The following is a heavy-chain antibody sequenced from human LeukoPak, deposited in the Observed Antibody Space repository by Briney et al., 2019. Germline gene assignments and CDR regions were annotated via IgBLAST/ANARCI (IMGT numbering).Heavy chain of an antibody. CDR3: ARHRRSSSCYRAFDI. J-gene: IGHJ3*02. CDR2: INHSGST. D-gene: IGHD6-13*01. CDR1: GGSFSGYY. Sequence: SETLSLTFAVYGGSFSGYYWSWIRQPPGKGLEWIGEINHSGSTNYNPSLKSRVTISVDTSKNQFSLKLSSVTAADTAVYYCARHRRSSSCYRAFDIWGQGTMVTVSS. V-gene: IGHV4-34*01.